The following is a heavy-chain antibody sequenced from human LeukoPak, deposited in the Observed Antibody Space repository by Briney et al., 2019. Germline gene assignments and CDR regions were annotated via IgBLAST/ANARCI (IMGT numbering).Heavy chain of an antibody. D-gene: IGHD2-15*01. J-gene: IGHJ2*01. CDR2: FNSDGSST. V-gene: IGHV3-74*01. CDR1: GFTVSSNY. CDR3: AREGRYCSGGSCYYFNL. Sequence: PGGSLRLSCAASGFTVSSNYMNWVRQAPGKGLVWVSRFNSDGSSTSYADSVKGRFTISRDNAKNTLYLQMNSLRAEDTAVYYCAREGRYCSGGSCYYFNLWGRGTLVTVSS.